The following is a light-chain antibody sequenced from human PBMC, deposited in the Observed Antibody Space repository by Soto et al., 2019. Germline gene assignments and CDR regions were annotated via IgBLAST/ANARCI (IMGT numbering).Light chain of an antibody. CDR3: SSYTGFSTLV. Sequence: QSALTQPASVSGSPGQSITISCTGTSSDVGGYKYVSWYQQYPGKAPKLMIYEVSNRPSGVSNRFSGSKSGNTASLTISGLQAEDEVDYYCSSYTGFSTLVFGGGTKVTVL. CDR1: SSDVGGYKY. CDR2: EVS. J-gene: IGLJ2*01. V-gene: IGLV2-14*01.